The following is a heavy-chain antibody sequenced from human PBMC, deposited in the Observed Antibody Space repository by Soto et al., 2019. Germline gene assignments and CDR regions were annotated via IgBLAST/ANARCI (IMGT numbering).Heavy chain of an antibody. CDR1: GTSVSNYY. CDR3: ARVGIQLSYAFDY. V-gene: IGHV4-4*07. Sequence: QVQLQESGPGLVKPSETLSLTCSVSGTSVSNYYWSWIRQPAGKGLEHIGRIYTSGSTSYNPSLKSRVTMSMDTSQTQIYLNLTSVTAADTAVYYCARVGIQLSYAFDYWGQGILVTVSS. J-gene: IGHJ4*02. D-gene: IGHD5-18*01. CDR2: IYTSGST.